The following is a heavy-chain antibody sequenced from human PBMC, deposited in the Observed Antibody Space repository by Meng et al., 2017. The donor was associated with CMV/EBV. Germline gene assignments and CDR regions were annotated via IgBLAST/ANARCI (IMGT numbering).Heavy chain of an antibody. J-gene: IGHJ6*02. CDR3: ARGPRSRWWSGSYGCRGMDV. V-gene: IGHV4-34*01. CDR2: INHSGST. D-gene: IGHD3-10*01. Sequence: GSLRLSCAVYGGSFSGYYWSWIRQPPGKGLEWIGEINHSGSTNYNPSLKSRVAISVDTSKKQFSLKVSSVTAADTAMYYCARGPRSRWWSGSYGCRGMDVWGQGTTVTVSS. CDR1: GGSFSGYY.